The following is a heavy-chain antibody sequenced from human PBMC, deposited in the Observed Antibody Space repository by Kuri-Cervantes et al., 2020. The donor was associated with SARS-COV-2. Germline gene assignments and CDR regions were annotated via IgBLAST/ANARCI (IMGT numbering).Heavy chain of an antibody. CDR2: ISYDGSNK. J-gene: IGHJ4*02. CDR3: ARGIRGSWYVFDY. D-gene: IGHD6-13*01. Sequence: GESLKISCAASGFTFSSYGMHWVRQAPGKGLEWVAVISYDGSNKYYADSVKGRFTISRDNSKNTLYLQMNSLRAEDTAVYYCARGIRGSWYVFDYWGQGTLATFPS. CDR1: GFTFSSYG. V-gene: IGHV3-30*03.